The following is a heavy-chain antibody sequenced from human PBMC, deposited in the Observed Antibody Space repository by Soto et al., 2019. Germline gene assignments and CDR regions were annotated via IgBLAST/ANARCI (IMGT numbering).Heavy chain of an antibody. CDR1: GGTFSSYT. Sequence: QVQLVQSGAEVKKPGSSVKVSCKASGGTFSSYTISWVRQAPGQGLEWMGRIIPILGIANYAQKFQGRVTITADKSTSTAYMELSSRRAEDTAVHYCARDPNLRTGAGDWFDPWGQGTLVTVSS. J-gene: IGHJ5*02. D-gene: IGHD3-3*01. V-gene: IGHV1-69*08. CDR2: IIPILGIA. CDR3: ARDPNLRTGAGDWFDP.